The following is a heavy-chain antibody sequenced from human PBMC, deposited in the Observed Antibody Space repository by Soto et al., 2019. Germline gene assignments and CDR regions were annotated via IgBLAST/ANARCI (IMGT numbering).Heavy chain of an antibody. Sequence: EVQLVESGGGLVQPGGPLRLSCAASGFTFSSYWMHWVRQAPGKGLAWVSRINSDGSSTSYADSVKGRFTISRDNAKNTLYLRMNSLRAEDTAVYYCVRTSLVVAAATREDYWGQGTLFTVSS. J-gene: IGHJ4*02. V-gene: IGHV3-74*01. CDR3: VRTSLVVAAATREDY. CDR1: GFTFSSYW. CDR2: INSDGSST. D-gene: IGHD2-15*01.